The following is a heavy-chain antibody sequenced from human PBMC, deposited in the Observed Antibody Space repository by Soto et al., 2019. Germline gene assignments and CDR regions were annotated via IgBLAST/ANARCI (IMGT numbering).Heavy chain of an antibody. Sequence: GGSLRLSCAASGFTFSSYAMSWVRQAPGKGLEWVSAISGSGGSTYYADSVKGRFTISRDNSKNTLYLQMNSLRAEDMAVYYCAKDPLAGGSGIYYWGQGTLVTVSS. V-gene: IGHV3-23*01. D-gene: IGHD3-10*01. CDR1: GFTFSSYA. CDR2: ISGSGGST. CDR3: AKDPLAGGSGIYY. J-gene: IGHJ4*02.